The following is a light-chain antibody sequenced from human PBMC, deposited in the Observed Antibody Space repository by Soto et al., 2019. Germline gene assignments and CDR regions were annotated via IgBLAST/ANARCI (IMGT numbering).Light chain of an antibody. J-gene: IGKJ5*01. V-gene: IGKV3-20*01. CDR3: KQYGDSIN. CDR1: QSVTSSY. CDR2: DAS. Sequence: EIVLTQSPATLSLSPGCRATLSFRSSQSVTSSYLAWYQQKPGQPPRLLIYDASSRATGIPDRFSGSGSGTDFNITINRLETEDFAVYYCKQYGDSINFGQGTRLEIK.